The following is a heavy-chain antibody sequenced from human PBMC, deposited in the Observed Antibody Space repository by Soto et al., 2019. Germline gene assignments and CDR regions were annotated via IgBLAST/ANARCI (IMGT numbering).Heavy chain of an antibody. D-gene: IGHD2-21*01. Sequence: QLQLQESGSGLVKPSQTLSLTCAVSGGSISSGGYSWSWIRQPPGKGLEWIGYIYHSGSTYYNPSLKSRVTISVDRSKNQFSLELSSVTAADTAVYYCARGERVHGGDCFDYWGQGTLVTFSS. CDR2: IYHSGST. CDR1: GGSISSGGYS. J-gene: IGHJ4*02. CDR3: ARGERVHGGDCFDY. V-gene: IGHV4-30-2*01.